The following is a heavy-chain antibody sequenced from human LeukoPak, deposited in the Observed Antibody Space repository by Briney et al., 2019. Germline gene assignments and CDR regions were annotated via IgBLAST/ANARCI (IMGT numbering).Heavy chain of an antibody. CDR3: ARAEGYDFWSGYLDGWYFDL. CDR2: IKQDGSEK. J-gene: IGHJ2*01. V-gene: IGHV3-7*01. CDR1: GDSISTSNSY. Sequence: ETLSLTCTVSGDSISTSNSYWGWIRQAPGKGLEWVANIKQDGSEKYYVDSVKGRFTISRDNAKNSLYLQMNSLRAEDTAVYYCARAEGYDFWSGYLDGWYFDLWGRGTLVTVSS. D-gene: IGHD3-3*01.